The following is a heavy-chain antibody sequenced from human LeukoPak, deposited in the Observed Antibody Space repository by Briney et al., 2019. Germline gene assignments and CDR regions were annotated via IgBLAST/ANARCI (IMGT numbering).Heavy chain of an antibody. CDR3: ARDLYYYASGSYARPYYFDY. CDR2: INPNSGGT. J-gene: IGHJ4*02. Sequence: ASVKVSCRASGYTFTGYYIHWVRQAPGQGLEWMGWINPNSGGTNYAQKSQGRVTMTRDTSISTAYMELSRLTSDDTAVYYCARDLYYYASGSYARPYYFDYWGQGTLVTVSS. CDR1: GYTFTGYY. V-gene: IGHV1-2*02. D-gene: IGHD3-10*01.